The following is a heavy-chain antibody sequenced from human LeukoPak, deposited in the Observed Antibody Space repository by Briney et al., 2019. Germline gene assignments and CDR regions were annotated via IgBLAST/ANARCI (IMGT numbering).Heavy chain of an antibody. D-gene: IGHD3-3*01. CDR1: GYTFTSYG. V-gene: IGHV1-18*01. J-gene: IGHJ4*02. CDR2: ISAYNGNT. CDR3: ARDSYDFWSGYYYY. Sequence: ASVKVSCKASGYTFTSYGISWVRQAPGQGLEWMGWISAYNGNTNYAQKLQGRVTMTTDTSTSTAYMELRSLRSDDTAVYYCARDSYDFWSGYYYYWGQGTLVTVSS.